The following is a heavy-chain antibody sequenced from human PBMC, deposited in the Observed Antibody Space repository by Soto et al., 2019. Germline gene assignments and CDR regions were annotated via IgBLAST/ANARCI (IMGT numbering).Heavy chain of an antibody. CDR2: TYYRSKWYN. J-gene: IGHJ6*02. V-gene: IGHV6-1*01. CDR1: GDSVSSNSAA. CDR3: AREKLELPRPRVAYGMDV. Sequence: PSQTLSLTCAISGDSVSSNSAAWNWIRQSPSRGLEWLGRTYYRSKWYNDYAVSVKSRITINPDTSKNQFSLQLNSVTPEDTAVDYCAREKLELPRPRVAYGMDVWGQGTTVTVSS. D-gene: IGHD1-7*01.